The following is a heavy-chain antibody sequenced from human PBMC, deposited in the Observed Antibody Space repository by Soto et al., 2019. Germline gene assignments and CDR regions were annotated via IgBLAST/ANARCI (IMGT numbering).Heavy chain of an antibody. V-gene: IGHV3-73*02. D-gene: IGHD4-4*01. CDR1: GFTFSGSA. CDR3: TRAPYSNHNYYYYGMDV. J-gene: IGHJ6*02. Sequence: EVQLVESGGGLVQPGGSLKLSCAASGFTFSGSAMHWVRQASGKGLEWVGRIRSKANSYATAYAASVKGRFTISRDDSQNTAYLQMNSLKTEDTAVYYCTRAPYSNHNYYYYGMDVWGQGTTVTVSS. CDR2: IRSKANSYAT.